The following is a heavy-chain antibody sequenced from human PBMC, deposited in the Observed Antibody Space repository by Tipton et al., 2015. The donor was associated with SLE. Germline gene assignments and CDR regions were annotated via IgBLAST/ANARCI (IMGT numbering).Heavy chain of an antibody. D-gene: IGHD6-13*01. Sequence: TLSLTCAVSGNSISSGYYWGWIRQPPGKGLEWIGEINHSGSTNYNPSLKSRVTISVDTSKNQFSLKLSSVTAADTAVYYCARGVRQQLVLEYFDYWGRGTLVTVSS. CDR2: INHSGST. CDR1: GNSISSGYY. CDR3: ARGVRQQLVLEYFDY. V-gene: IGHV4-38-2*01. J-gene: IGHJ4*02.